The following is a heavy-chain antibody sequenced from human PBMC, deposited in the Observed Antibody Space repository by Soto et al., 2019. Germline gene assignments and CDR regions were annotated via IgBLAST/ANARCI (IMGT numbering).Heavy chain of an antibody. CDR2: IYSGGST. J-gene: IGHJ4*02. Sequence: GGSLRLSCAASGFTVSSNYMSWVRQAPGKGLEWVSVIYSGGSTYYADSVKGRFTISRDNSKNTLYLQMNSLRAEDTAVYYCARGSIAAAGGSDYWGQGTMVT. CDR3: ARGSIAAAGGSDY. V-gene: IGHV3-53*01. D-gene: IGHD6-13*01. CDR1: GFTVSSNY.